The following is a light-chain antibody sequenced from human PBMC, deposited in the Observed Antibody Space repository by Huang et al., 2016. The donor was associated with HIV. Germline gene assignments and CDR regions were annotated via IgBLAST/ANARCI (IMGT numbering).Light chain of an antibody. J-gene: IGKJ3*01. Sequence: DVQMTQSPSYLSASIRDRVTISCRASQNIGSSLNWYQQKPGKTPRLLIYSINKLDSGVPSRFVGRGSGTDFTLTISGLQPEDIAIYCCQQTYFSPVTFGPGSRVDL. CDR3: QQTYFSPVT. CDR1: QNIGSS. CDR2: SIN. V-gene: IGKV1-39*01.